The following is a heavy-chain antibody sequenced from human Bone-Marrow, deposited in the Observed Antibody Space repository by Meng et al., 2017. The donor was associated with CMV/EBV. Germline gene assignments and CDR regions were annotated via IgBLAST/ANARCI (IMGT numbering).Heavy chain of an antibody. CDR3: ARDDSSGYHY. CDR2: ISSSGSTI. V-gene: IGHV3-48*03. Sequence: GGSLRPSCAASGFTFSSYEMNWVRQAPGKGLEWVSYISSSGSTIYYADSVKGRFTISRDNAKNSLYLQMNSLRAEDTAVYYCARDDSSGYHYWGQGTLVTASS. D-gene: IGHD3-22*01. J-gene: IGHJ4*02. CDR1: GFTFSSYE.